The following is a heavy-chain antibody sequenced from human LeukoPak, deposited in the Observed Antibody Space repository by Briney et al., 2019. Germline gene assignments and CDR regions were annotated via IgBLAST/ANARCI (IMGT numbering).Heavy chain of an antibody. CDR3: ARDPTVTTRD. D-gene: IGHD4-4*01. CDR1: GYTFTDYY. Sequence: ASVKVSCKAPGYTFTDYYMHWVRRAPGQGLERIAWINLNSGATNSAQEFQGRVTVTRDTSISTAYMELTSLRSDDTALYYCARDPTVTTRDWGQGTLVTVSS. J-gene: IGHJ4*02. V-gene: IGHV1-2*02. CDR2: INLNSGAT.